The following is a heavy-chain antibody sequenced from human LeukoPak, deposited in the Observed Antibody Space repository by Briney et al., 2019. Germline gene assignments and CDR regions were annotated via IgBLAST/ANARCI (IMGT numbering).Heavy chain of an antibody. V-gene: IGHV1-69*13. Sequence: GASVEVSCKASGGTFSSYAISWVRQAPGQGLEWMGGIIPIFGTANYAQKFQGRVTITADESTSTAYMELSSLRSEDTAVYYCARNRAAGGGYYFDYWGQGTLVTVSS. J-gene: IGHJ4*02. CDR1: GGTFSSYA. CDR3: ARNRAAGGGYYFDY. CDR2: IIPIFGTA. D-gene: IGHD6-13*01.